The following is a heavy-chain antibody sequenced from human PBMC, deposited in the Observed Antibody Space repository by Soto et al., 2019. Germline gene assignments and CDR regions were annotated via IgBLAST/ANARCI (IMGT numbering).Heavy chain of an antibody. CDR2: IDPSDSYT. CDR3: ARHRSFSGNYCYGMDV. CDR1: GDRCTSYW. V-gene: IGHV5-10-1*01. J-gene: IGHJ6*02. Sequence: QSLKISRKGSGDRCTSYWISWVRQMPGKGLEWMGRIDPSDSYTNYSPSFQGHVTISADKSISTAYLQWSSLKPSDTAMYYCARHRSFSGNYCYGMDVWGQGTTVTVSS. D-gene: IGHD3-10*01.